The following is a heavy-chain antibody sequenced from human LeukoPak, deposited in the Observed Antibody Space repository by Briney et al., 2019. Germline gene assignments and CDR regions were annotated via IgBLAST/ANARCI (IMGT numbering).Heavy chain of an antibody. CDR3: ARDRSCSGGSCYSDY. D-gene: IGHD2-15*01. CDR1: DGFINTTHW. CDR2: IWPDGST. J-gene: IGHJ4*02. Sequence: PSETLSLTCAVFDGFINTTHWWSWVRQPPGKGLEWIGEIWPDGSTNYSPSLKSRVTISVDTSKNQFSLKLSSVTAADTAVYYCARDRSCSGGSCYSDYWGQGTLVTVSS. V-gene: IGHV4-4*02.